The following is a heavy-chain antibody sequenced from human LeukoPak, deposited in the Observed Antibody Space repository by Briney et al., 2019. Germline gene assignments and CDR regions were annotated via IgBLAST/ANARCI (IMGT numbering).Heavy chain of an antibody. CDR3: ARVRSGYDYYYYYMDV. V-gene: IGHV4-61*05. J-gene: IGHJ6*03. CDR1: GGSISSSSYY. CDR2: IHYSGST. D-gene: IGHD3-3*01. Sequence: SETLSLTCTVSGGSISSSSYYWGWIRQPPGKGLEWIGYIHYSGSTHYNPSLKSRVTISVDTSKNQVSLKLSSVTAADTAVYYCARVRSGYDYYYYYMDVWGKGTTVTVSS.